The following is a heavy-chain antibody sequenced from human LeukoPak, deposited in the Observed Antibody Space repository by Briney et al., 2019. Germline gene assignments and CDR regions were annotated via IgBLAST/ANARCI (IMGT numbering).Heavy chain of an antibody. CDR2: ISSSSSYI. Sequence: GGSLRLSCAASGFTFSSYSMNWVRQAPGKGLEWVSSISSSSSYIYYADSVKGRFTISRDNAKNSLYLQMNSLRAEDTAVYYCARDWLVSGLQPFDYWGQEPWSPSPQ. J-gene: IGHJ4*01. D-gene: IGHD6-6*01. V-gene: IGHV3-21*01. CDR1: GFTFSSYS. CDR3: ARDWLVSGLQPFDY.